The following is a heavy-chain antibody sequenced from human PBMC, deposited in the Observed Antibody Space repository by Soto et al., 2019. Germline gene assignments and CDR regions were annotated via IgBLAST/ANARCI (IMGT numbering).Heavy chain of an antibody. CDR2: ISSSSSTI. J-gene: IGHJ2*01. D-gene: IGHD5-18*01. Sequence: EVQLVESGGGLVQPGGSLRLSCAASGFTFSSYSMNWVRQAPGKGLEWVSYISSSSSTIYYADSVKGRFTISRDNAKNSLYLQMNSLRDEDTAVYYCARVDTAMAHYWYFDLWGLGTLVTVSS. CDR3: ARVDTAMAHYWYFDL. CDR1: GFTFSSYS. V-gene: IGHV3-48*02.